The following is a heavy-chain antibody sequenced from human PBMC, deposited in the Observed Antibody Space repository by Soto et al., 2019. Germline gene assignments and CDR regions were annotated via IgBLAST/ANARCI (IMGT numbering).Heavy chain of an antibody. J-gene: IGHJ4*02. D-gene: IGHD5-12*01. Sequence: ASVKVSCKASGYTFTSYAMHWVRQAPGQRLEWMGWINAGNGNTKYSQKFQGRVTITRDTSASTAYMELSSLRAEDTAVYYCARDRSGYDLGFDYWGQGTLVTVSS. CDR2: INAGNGNT. CDR3: ARDRSGYDLGFDY. CDR1: GYTFTSYA. V-gene: IGHV1-3*01.